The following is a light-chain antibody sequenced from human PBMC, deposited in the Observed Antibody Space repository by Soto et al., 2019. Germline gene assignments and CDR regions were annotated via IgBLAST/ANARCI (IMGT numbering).Light chain of an antibody. V-gene: IGKV3-20*01. CDR2: GAS. Sequence: EIVLTQSPGTLSLSPGERATLSCRASQSVSSSYLAGYQQKPGQAPRLLIYGASSMATGIPDRFSGSGSGTDFTLIISRLEPEDFAVYYCQQYGSSPPYTFGQGTKLEIK. J-gene: IGKJ2*01. CDR3: QQYGSSPPYT. CDR1: QSVSSSY.